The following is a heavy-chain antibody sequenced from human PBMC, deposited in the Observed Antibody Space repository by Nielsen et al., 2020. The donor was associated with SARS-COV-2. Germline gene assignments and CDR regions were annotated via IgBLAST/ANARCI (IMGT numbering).Heavy chain of an antibody. V-gene: IGHV4-59*08. D-gene: IGHD3-10*01. J-gene: IGHJ5*02. CDR3: ARHYYGSGIYYNIRWFDP. CDR1: CGSFSGYY. CDR2: IYYTGIT. Sequence: SETLSLTCTVSCGSFSGYYWSWIRQVPEKGLEWIGYIYYTGITNYNPSLKGRVSISVDTSNNQVSLRLSSVTAADTAVYFCARHYYGSGIYYNIRWFDPWGQGTLVAVSS.